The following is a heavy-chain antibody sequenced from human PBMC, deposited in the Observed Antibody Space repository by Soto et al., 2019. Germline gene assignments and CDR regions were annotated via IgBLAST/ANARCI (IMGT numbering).Heavy chain of an antibody. D-gene: IGHD2-21*01. CDR3: ARGSRGVIRYSYYGMDG. CDR1: GGSFSGYY. J-gene: IGHJ6*02. Sequence: TSETLSLTCAVYGGSFSGYYWSWIRQPPGKGLEWIGEINHSGSTNYNPSLKSRVTISVDTPKNQFSLKLSSVTAADTAVYYCARGSRGVIRYSYYGMDGWGQGTTVTV. CDR2: INHSGST. V-gene: IGHV4-34*01.